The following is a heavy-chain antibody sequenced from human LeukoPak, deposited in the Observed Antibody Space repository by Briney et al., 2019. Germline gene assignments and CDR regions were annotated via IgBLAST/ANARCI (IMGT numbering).Heavy chain of an antibody. D-gene: IGHD5-18*01. Sequence: GGSLRLSCAASGFTFSSYWMHWVRQAPGKGLVWVSRINSDGSSTSYADSVKGRFTISRDNAKNTLYLQMNSLRAEDTAVYYCARGTGYSYGNLDYWGQGTLVTVSS. CDR3: ARGTGYSYGNLDY. CDR1: GFTFSSYW. V-gene: IGHV3-74*01. J-gene: IGHJ4*02. CDR2: INSDGSST.